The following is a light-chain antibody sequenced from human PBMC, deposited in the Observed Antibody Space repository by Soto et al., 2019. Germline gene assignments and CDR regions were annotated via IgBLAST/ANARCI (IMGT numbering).Light chain of an antibody. Sequence: DIVMTQSPDSLAVSLGERATINCKSSQSVLYRSNTKNYLAWYQQKPGQPPNLLIYWASTRESGVPDRFSGSGSGTDFTLTTSSLQAEDVAVYYGEQYYSLPPTFGQGTKVEIK. CDR2: WAS. V-gene: IGKV4-1*01. J-gene: IGKJ1*01. CDR3: EQYYSLPPT. CDR1: QSVLYRSNTKNY.